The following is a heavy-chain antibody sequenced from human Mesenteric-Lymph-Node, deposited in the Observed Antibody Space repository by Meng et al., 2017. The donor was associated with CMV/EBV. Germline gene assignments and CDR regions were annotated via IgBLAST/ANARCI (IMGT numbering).Heavy chain of an antibody. CDR1: GFTVSSNY. CDR3: ARAGYQLLLDY. D-gene: IGHD2-2*01. J-gene: IGHJ4*02. CDR2: IYSGGST. V-gene: IGHV3-53*01. Sequence: LSFAGSGFTVSSNYMSWVRQAPGKGLEWVSFIYSGGSTFYADSVKGRFTISRDNSKNTLFLQMNSLRAEDTAVYYCARAGYQLLLDYWGQGSLVTVSS.